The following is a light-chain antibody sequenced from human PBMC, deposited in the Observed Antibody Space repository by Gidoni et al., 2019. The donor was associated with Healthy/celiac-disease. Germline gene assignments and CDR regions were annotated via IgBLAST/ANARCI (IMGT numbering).Light chain of an antibody. CDR2: DAS. CDR1: QSVSSY. V-gene: IGKV3-11*01. Sequence: EIVLTQSPATLSLSPGDRATLSCRASQSVSSYLAWYQQKPGQAPRLLSYDASNRATGIPARFSGSGSGTDFTLTISRLEPEDFAVYYCQQRSNWPPYTFXQXTKLEIK. CDR3: QQRSNWPPYT. J-gene: IGKJ2*01.